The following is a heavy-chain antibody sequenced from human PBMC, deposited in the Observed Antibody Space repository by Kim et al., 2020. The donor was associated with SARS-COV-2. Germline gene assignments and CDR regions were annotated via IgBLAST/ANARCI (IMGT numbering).Heavy chain of an antibody. CDR2: IYYSGST. Sequence: SETLSLTCTVSGGSISSYYWSWIRQPPGKGLEWIGYIYYSGSTNYNPSLKSRVTISVDTSKNQFSLKLSSVTAADTAVYYCVRVGVSGWAPKFDYWGQGT. V-gene: IGHV4-59*13. D-gene: IGHD6-19*01. J-gene: IGHJ4*02. CDR1: GGSISSYY. CDR3: VRVGVSGWAPKFDY.